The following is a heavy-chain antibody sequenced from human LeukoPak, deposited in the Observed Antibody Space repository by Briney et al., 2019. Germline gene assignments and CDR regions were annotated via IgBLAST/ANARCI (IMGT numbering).Heavy chain of an antibody. CDR1: GFTFSSYS. CDR2: ISSSSSYI. J-gene: IGHJ6*03. D-gene: IGHD2-2*02. Sequence: GGSLRLSCAASGFTFSSYSMNWVRQAPGKGLEWVSSISSSSSYIYYADSVKGRFTISRDNSKNTLYLQMNSLRAEDTAVYYCAKEGGYCSSTSCYSPYYMDVWGKGTTVTVSS. CDR3: AKEGGYCSSTSCYSPYYMDV. V-gene: IGHV3-21*01.